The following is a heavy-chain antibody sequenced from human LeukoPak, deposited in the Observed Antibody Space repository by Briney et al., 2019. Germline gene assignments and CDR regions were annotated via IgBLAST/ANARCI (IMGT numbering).Heavy chain of an antibody. D-gene: IGHD2-15*01. CDR3: ARRYCSGGSSYYYYYMDV. Sequence: GGSLRLSCAASGFTFSSYGMHWVRQAPGKGLEGVAVIWYDGSNKYYADSVKGRFTISRDNSKNTLYLQMNSLRAEDTAVYYCARRYCSGGSSYYYYYMDVWGKGTTVTVSS. CDR1: GFTFSSYG. J-gene: IGHJ6*03. CDR2: IWYDGSNK. V-gene: IGHV3-33*01.